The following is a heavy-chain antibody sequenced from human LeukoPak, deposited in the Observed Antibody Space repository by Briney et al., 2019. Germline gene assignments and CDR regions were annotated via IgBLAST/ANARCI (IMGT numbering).Heavy chain of an antibody. CDR2: INHSGSS. D-gene: IGHD4-17*01. CDR3: ARGEDGDYYFQH. CDR1: GGSFSGYY. Sequence: SETLSLTCAVYGGSFSGYYWSWIRQPPGKGLEWIGEINHSGSSNYNPSLKSRVTISADTSKNQFSLKLSSVTAADTAVYYCARGEDGDYYFQHWGQGTLVTVSS. V-gene: IGHV4-34*01. J-gene: IGHJ1*01.